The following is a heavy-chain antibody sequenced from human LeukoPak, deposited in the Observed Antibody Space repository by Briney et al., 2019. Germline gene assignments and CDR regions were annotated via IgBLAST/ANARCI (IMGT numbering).Heavy chain of an antibody. CDR1: GGSISSYY. CDR2: IYYSGST. D-gene: IGHD5-24*01. V-gene: IGHV4-59*01. CDR3: ARDSVLKRWLQFDY. J-gene: IGHJ4*02. Sequence: PSETLSLTCTVSGGSISSYYWSWIRQPPGKGLEWIGYIYYSGSTNYNPSLKSRVTISVDTSKNQFSLKLSSVTAADTAVYYCARDSVLKRWLQFDYWGQGTLVTVSS.